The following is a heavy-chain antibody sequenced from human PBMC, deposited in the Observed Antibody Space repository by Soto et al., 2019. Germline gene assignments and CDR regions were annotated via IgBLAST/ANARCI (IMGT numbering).Heavy chain of an antibody. CDR1: GFTFSSYS. D-gene: IGHD5-12*01. Sequence: GGSLRLSCAASGFTFSSYSMNWVRQAPGKGLEWVSSISSSSSYIYYADSVKGRFTISRDNAKNSLYLQMNSLRAEDTAVYYCARDLIVATIPFYYYYGMDVWGQGTTVTVSS. CDR3: ARDLIVATIPFYYYYGMDV. V-gene: IGHV3-21*01. CDR2: ISSSSSYI. J-gene: IGHJ6*02.